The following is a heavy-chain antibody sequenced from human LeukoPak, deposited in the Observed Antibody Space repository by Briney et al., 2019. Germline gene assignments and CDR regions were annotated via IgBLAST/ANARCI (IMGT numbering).Heavy chain of an antibody. D-gene: IGHD1-7*01. CDR2: IRYDGSNK. J-gene: IGHJ4*02. CDR1: GFTFSSYG. CDR3: SKDLGNWNSEYYFDY. Sequence: GGSLRHSCAASGFTFSSYGMHWVRQAPGKGLEWVTFIRYDGSNKYYADSVKGRFAISRDNSKNTLYLQMNSLRAEDTAVYYCSKDLGNWNSEYYFDYWGQGTLVTVSS. V-gene: IGHV3-30*02.